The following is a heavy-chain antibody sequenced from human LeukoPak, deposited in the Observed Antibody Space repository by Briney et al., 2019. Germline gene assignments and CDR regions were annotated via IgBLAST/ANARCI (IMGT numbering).Heavy chain of an antibody. J-gene: IGHJ4*02. V-gene: IGHV3-30*03. CDR1: GFTFSSYG. D-gene: IGHD2-2*01. Sequence: GGSLRLSCAASGFTFSSYGMHWVRQAPGKGLEWVAVISYDGSNKYYADSVKGRFTISRDNANNSLYLQMNSLRAEDTAFYYCARERGRFCSSTSCYAFDYWGQGTLATVSS. CDR2: ISYDGSNK. CDR3: ARERGRFCSSTSCYAFDY.